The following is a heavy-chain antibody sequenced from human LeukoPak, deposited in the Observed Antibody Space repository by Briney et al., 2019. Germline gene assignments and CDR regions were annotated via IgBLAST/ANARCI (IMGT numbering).Heavy chain of an antibody. CDR2: ISGSGGST. D-gene: IGHD3-22*01. V-gene: IGHV3-23*01. CDR3: AKDKYYYDSSGYPGPFDY. J-gene: IGHJ4*02. CDR1: GLIFSDYG. Sequence: GGTLRLSCTASGLIFSDYGMSWVRQTPGKGLEWVSAISGSGGSTYYADSVKGRFTISRDNSKNTLYLQMNSLRAEDTAVYYCAKDKYYYDSSGYPGPFDYWGQGTLVTVSS.